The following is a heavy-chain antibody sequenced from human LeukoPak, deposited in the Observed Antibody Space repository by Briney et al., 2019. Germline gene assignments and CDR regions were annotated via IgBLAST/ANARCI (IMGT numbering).Heavy chain of an antibody. Sequence: SETLSLTCTVSGGSISSYYRSWIRQPPGKGLEWIGYIYYSGSTNYNPSLKSRVTISVDTSQNQFSLRLSSVTAADTAVYYCARGRYVTTRGGAAAGFLDYWGQGTLVTVST. J-gene: IGHJ4*02. D-gene: IGHD6-13*01. CDR2: IYYSGST. CDR3: ARGRYVTTRGGAAAGFLDY. CDR1: GGSISSYY. V-gene: IGHV4-59*12.